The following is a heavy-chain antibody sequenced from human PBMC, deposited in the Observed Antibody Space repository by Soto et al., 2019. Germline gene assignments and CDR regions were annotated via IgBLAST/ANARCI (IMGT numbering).Heavy chain of an antibody. V-gene: IGHV3-23*01. CDR2: ISGSGGST. CDR1: GFTFSSYA. Sequence: EVQLLESGGGLVQPGGSLRLSCAASGFTFSSYAMSWVRQAPVKGLEWVSAISGSGGSTYYADSVKGRFTISRDNSKNTLYLQMNSLRAEDTAVYYCAKQGYCTNGVCYNPYGMDVWGQGTTVTVSS. CDR3: AKQGYCTNGVCYNPYGMDV. J-gene: IGHJ6*02. D-gene: IGHD2-8*01.